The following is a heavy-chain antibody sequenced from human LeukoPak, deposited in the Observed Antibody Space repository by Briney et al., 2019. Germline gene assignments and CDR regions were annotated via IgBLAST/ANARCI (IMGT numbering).Heavy chain of an antibody. J-gene: IGHJ6*02. V-gene: IGHV4-34*01. CDR2: INHSGST. Sequence: TSETLSLTCAVYGGSFSGYYWSWIRQPPGKGLEWIGEINHSGSTNYNPSLKSRVTISVDTSKNQFSLKLSSVTAADTAVYYCARGLYSNYAGRYYYYYGMDVWGQGTTVTVSS. CDR3: ARGLYSNYAGRYYYYYGMDV. D-gene: IGHD4-11*01. CDR1: GGSFSGYY.